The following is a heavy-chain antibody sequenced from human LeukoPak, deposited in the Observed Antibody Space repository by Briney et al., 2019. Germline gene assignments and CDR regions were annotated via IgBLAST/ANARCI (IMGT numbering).Heavy chain of an antibody. CDR1: GYTSTSYD. D-gene: IGHD6-19*01. V-gene: IGHV1-8*01. CDR2: MNPNSGNT. Sequence: ASVKVSCKASGYTSTSYDINWVRQATGQGLEWMGWMNPNSGNTGYAQKFQGRVTMTRNTSISTAYMELSSLRSEDTAVYYCARGYSSGWYSPPYYYYYGMDVWGQGTTVTVSS. J-gene: IGHJ6*02. CDR3: ARGYSSGWYSPPYYYYYGMDV.